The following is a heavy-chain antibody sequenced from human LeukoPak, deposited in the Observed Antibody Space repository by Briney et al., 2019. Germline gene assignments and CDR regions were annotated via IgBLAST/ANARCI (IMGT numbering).Heavy chain of an antibody. J-gene: IGHJ3*02. CDR2: ISSSSSYI. V-gene: IGHV3-21*01. CDR1: GFTFSSYS. CDR3: ARALERRNDAFDI. Sequence: GGSLRLSCAASGFTFSSYSVNWVRQAPGKGLEWVSSISSSSSYIYYADSVKGRFIISRDNAKNSLYLQMNSLRAEDTAVYYCARALERRNDAFDIWGQGTMVTVSS. D-gene: IGHD1-1*01.